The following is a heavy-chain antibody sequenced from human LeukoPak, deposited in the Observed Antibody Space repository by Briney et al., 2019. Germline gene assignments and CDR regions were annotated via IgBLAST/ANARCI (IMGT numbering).Heavy chain of an antibody. CDR1: GLSFSTSP. Sequence: GGSLRLSCAASGLSFSTSPMSWVRQPPGKGLEWVSAMNNGPGATFYRDSVRGRFTISRDDSKSTLYLQMNSLRAEDTGTYYCAETHYDLLDVWGQGTTVTVSS. V-gene: IGHV3-23*01. J-gene: IGHJ6*02. CDR3: AETHYDLLDV. CDR2: MNNGPGAT. D-gene: IGHD5-12*01.